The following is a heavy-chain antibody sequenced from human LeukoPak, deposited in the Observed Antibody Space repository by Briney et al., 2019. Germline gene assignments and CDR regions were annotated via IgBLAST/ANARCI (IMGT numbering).Heavy chain of an antibody. J-gene: IGHJ6*03. V-gene: IGHV1-8*03. Sequence: ASVKVSCKASGYTFTGYYMHWVRQAPGQGLEWMGWMNPNSGNTGYAQKFQGRVTITRNTSISTAYMELSSLRSEDTAVYYCARGDAYYYYYYMDVWGKGTTVTVSS. CDR2: MNPNSGNT. CDR1: GYTFTGYY. CDR3: ARGDAYYYYYYMDV.